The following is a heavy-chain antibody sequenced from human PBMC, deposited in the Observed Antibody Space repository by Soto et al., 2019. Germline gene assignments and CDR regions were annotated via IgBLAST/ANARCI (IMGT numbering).Heavy chain of an antibody. CDR2: ISYDGSNK. D-gene: IGHD2-21*01. V-gene: IGHV3-30-3*01. CDR3: ARGGDCGSPPYYYYGMDV. Sequence: QVQLVESGGGVVQPGRSLRLSCAASGFTFSSYAMHWVRQAPGKGLEWVAVISYDGSNKYYADSVKGRFTISRDNSKNTLYLQRNSLRAEDTAVYYCARGGDCGSPPYYYYGMDVWGQGTTVTVSS. CDR1: GFTFSSYA. J-gene: IGHJ6*02.